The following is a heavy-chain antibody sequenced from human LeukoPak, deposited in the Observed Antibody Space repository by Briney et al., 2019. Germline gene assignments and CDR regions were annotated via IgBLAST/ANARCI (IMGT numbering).Heavy chain of an antibody. V-gene: IGHV3-23*01. CDR3: AKGSVVVSAAPHFFDY. Sequence: GGSLRLSCAASGFTFSSYAMSWVRQAPGKGLEWVSAISGSGGSTYYADSVKGRFTISRDNSKNTLYLQMNSLRAEDTAVYYCAKGSVVVSAAPHFFDYWGQGTLVTVSS. J-gene: IGHJ4*02. CDR2: ISGSGGST. D-gene: IGHD2-2*01. CDR1: GFTFSSYA.